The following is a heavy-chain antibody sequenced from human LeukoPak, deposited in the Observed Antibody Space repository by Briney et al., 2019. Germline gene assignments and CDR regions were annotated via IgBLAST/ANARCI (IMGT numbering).Heavy chain of an antibody. D-gene: IGHD4-17*01. J-gene: IGHJ4*02. CDR3: ARDRSDYGKNYLDS. Sequence: PGGSLRLSCTVSGFIFSNDGMHSVRQAPGKGLEYVSAISRRGDSTYYAKSVKGRFATSRDNSKSTLYLQMSSLSIEDTAVYYCARDRSDYGKNYLDSWGQGTLVAVSS. CDR2: ISRRGDST. CDR1: GFIFSNDG. V-gene: IGHV3-64*01.